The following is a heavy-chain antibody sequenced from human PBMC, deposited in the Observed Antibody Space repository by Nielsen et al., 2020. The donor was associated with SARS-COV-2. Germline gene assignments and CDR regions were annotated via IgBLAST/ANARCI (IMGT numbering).Heavy chain of an antibody. V-gene: IGHV1-69*02. Sequence: WVRQAPGQGLEWMGRIIPILGIANYARKFQGRVTITADKSTSTAYMELSSLRSEDTAVYYCARPITYYYDSSGYPDAFDIWGQGTMVTVSS. J-gene: IGHJ3*02. CDR3: ARPITYYYDSSGYPDAFDI. D-gene: IGHD3-22*01. CDR2: IIPILGIA.